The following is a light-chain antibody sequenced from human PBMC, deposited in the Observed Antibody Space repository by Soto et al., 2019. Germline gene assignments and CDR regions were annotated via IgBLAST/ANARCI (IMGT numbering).Light chain of an antibody. CDR2: EVN. CDR3: SSYTTSSTKL. CDR1: SSDVGGYDF. Sequence: SALTQPASVSGSPGQSTTISCTGTSSDVGGYDFVSWYQQHPGKVPKLLIYEVNNRPSGVSNRFSGSKSGNTASLTISGLQAEDEADYYCSSYTTSSTKLFGGGTKVTVL. J-gene: IGLJ3*02. V-gene: IGLV2-14*01.